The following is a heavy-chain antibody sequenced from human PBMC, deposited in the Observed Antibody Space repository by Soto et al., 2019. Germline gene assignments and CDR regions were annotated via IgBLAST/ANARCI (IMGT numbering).Heavy chain of an antibody. V-gene: IGHV1-69*06. J-gene: IGHJ4*02. CDR3: ASPRRGIWSGDYSKYYFDY. D-gene: IGHD3-3*01. CDR1: GGSVSSYA. CDR2: IIPIFGTA. Sequence: SVKAACRSPGGSVSSYAMSLLRQAPGHGLAWMGGIIPIFGTANYAQKFQGRVTITAGKSTSTAYMELSRLRSEDTAVYYCASPRRGIWSGDYSKYYFDYWGQGTLVTVYS.